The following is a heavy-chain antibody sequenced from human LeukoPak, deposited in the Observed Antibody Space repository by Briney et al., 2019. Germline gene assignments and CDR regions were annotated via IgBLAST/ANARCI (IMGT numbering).Heavy chain of an antibody. D-gene: IGHD5-12*01. V-gene: IGHV3-73*01. CDR2: VRSKANAYAT. Sequence: GGSLKLSCEGSGFTFSDSAIHWVRLAPGKGLEWVGRVRSKANAYATTYPASMKGRFTISREESKNTTYLQMNSLKTDDTAVYLCTRWPLNGPPFDYWGQGTLVTVSS. CDR1: GFTFSDSA. J-gene: IGHJ4*02. CDR3: TRWPLNGPPFDY.